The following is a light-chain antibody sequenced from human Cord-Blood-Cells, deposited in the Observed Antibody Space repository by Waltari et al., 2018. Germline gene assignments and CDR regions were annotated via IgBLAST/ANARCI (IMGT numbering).Light chain of an antibody. CDR2: EDN. CDR3: QSYDSSNRV. V-gene: IGLV6-57*01. CDR1: SGSIASNY. Sequence: NFMLTQPHSVSESPGKTVTISCTRSSGSIASNYGQWYQQPPGSSPTTVIYEDNQRPSGVPDRFSGSIDSSSNSASLTSSGLKTEDEADYYCQSYDSSNRVFGGGTKLTVL. J-gene: IGLJ3*02.